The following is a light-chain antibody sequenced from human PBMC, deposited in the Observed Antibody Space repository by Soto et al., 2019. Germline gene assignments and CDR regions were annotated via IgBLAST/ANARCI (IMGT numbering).Light chain of an antibody. V-gene: IGLV2-14*03. Sequence: QSALTQPASVSGSPGQSITISCTGTNSDVGAYPYVSWYQQHPGNAPKLLIYEVADRPSGVSDRFSGSKSGNTASLTISALQAEDEADYFCCSYAGTYTVFFGGGTKLTVL. CDR1: NSDVGAYPY. CDR2: EVA. CDR3: CSYAGTYTVF. J-gene: IGLJ2*01.